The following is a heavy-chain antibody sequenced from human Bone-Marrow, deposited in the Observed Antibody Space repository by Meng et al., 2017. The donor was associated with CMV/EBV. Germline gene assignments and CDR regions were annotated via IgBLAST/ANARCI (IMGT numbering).Heavy chain of an antibody. CDR2: IKHSGST. V-gene: IGHV4-34*01. Sequence: SETLSLTCAVHGGFFSGYYWSWSRQLPGKGLEWIGEIKHSGSTNYYPSVKSRVTISVDTSKNQFSLKLSSVTAADTAVYCCARVNWNYRFSFSSYGMDVWGQGTTVTVSS. D-gene: IGHD1-7*01. CDR1: GGFFSGYY. J-gene: IGHJ6*02. CDR3: ARVNWNYRFSFSSYGMDV.